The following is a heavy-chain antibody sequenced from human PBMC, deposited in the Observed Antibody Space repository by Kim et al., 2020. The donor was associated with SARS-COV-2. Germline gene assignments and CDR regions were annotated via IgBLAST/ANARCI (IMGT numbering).Heavy chain of an antibody. Sequence: GGSLRLSCAASGFTFSSYGMHWVRQAPGKGLEWVAVIWYDGSNKYYADSVKGRFTISRDNSKNTLYLQMNSLRAEDTAVYYCAKPKNGWYSSSWFGPFDYWGQGTLVTVSS. D-gene: IGHD6-13*01. V-gene: IGHV3-33*06. J-gene: IGHJ4*02. CDR3: AKPKNGWYSSSWFGPFDY. CDR2: IWYDGSNK. CDR1: GFTFSSYG.